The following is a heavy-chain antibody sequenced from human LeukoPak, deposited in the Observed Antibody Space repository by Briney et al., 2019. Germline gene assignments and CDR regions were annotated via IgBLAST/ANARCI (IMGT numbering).Heavy chain of an antibody. D-gene: IGHD6-13*01. Sequence: ASVKVSCKASGYTFTSYDINWVRQATGQGLEWMGWMNPNSGNTGYAQKFQGRVTMTEDTSTDTAYMELSSLRSEDTAVYYCATSSLYSSSWYEIDYWGQGTLVTVSS. CDR3: ATSSLYSSSWYEIDY. CDR1: GYTFTSYD. V-gene: IGHV1-8*02. J-gene: IGHJ4*02. CDR2: MNPNSGNT.